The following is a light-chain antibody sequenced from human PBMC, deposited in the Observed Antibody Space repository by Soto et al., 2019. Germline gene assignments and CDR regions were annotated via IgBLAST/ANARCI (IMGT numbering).Light chain of an antibody. CDR2: GTS. V-gene: IGKV3-15*01. CDR3: QHYNNWPIT. Sequence: EIVMPQSPASLSVSPGESVTLSCRASQSVASNLAWYQQKPGQAPRLLIYGTSTRATGVPARFSGSGSGTDLTLTISSLQAADFAVYHCQHYNNWPITFGQGTRLEIK. J-gene: IGKJ5*01. CDR1: QSVASN.